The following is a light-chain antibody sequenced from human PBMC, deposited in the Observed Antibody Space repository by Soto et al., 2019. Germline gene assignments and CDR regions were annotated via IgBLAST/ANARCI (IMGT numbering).Light chain of an antibody. CDR1: QSISNY. CDR2: AAS. CDR3: QQSYSTPLT. J-gene: IGKJ4*01. V-gene: IGKV1-39*01. Sequence: DIQITQSPSSLSASVGDRVTITCRASQSISNYLNWYQQKPGKAPKLLIFAASSLQSGVPSRFSGSGSGTDFTLTINSLQPEDFATYFCQQSYSTPLTFGGGTKV.